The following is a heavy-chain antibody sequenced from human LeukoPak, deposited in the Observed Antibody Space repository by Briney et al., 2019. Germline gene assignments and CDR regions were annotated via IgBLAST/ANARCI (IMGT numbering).Heavy chain of an antibody. CDR2: INHSGST. CDR3: ARYRYYDILTGYYGGDWFDP. V-gene: IGHV4-34*01. Sequence: PSETLSLTCAVYGGSFSGYYWSWIRQPPGKGLEWIGEINHSGSTNYNPSLKSRVTISVDTSKNQFSLKLSSVTAADTAVYYCARYRYYDILTGYYGGDWFDPWGQGTLVTVSS. J-gene: IGHJ5*02. D-gene: IGHD3-9*01. CDR1: GGSFSGYY.